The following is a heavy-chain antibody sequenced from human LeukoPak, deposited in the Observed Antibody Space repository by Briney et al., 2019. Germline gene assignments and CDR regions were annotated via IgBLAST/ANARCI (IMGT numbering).Heavy chain of an antibody. CDR3: ASMYSGSYWSDY. CDR1: GVSISSSSYF. V-gene: IGHV4-39*07. CDR2: IHYSGST. J-gene: IGHJ4*02. Sequence: SETLSLTCTVSGVSISSSSYFWGWIRQPPGKGLEWIGSIHYSGSTYYNPSLKSRVTLSVDTSKNQFSLKLSSVTAADTAVYYCASMYSGSYWSDYWGQGTLVTVSS. D-gene: IGHD1-26*01.